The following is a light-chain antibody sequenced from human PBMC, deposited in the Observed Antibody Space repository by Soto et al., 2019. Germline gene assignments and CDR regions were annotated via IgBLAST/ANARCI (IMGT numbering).Light chain of an antibody. CDR1: QSVSSN. Sequence: EIVMTQSPATLSVSPGERATLSCRASQSVSSNLAWYQQKPGQAPRLLIYGASTRATGLPARFSGSGSGTEFTLTITSLQSEDLAVYYCQQYNNWPPYTFGQGTKVDIK. V-gene: IGKV3-15*01. CDR3: QQYNNWPPYT. CDR2: GAS. J-gene: IGKJ2*01.